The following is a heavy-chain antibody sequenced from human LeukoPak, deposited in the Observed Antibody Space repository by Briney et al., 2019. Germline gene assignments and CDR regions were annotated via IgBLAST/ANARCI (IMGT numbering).Heavy chain of an antibody. D-gene: IGHD5-24*01. CDR3: ASSVEMATITLDY. J-gene: IGHJ4*02. CDR2: IYYSGST. V-gene: IGHV4-31*03. CDR1: GGSISSGGYY. Sequence: PSETLSLTCTVSGGSISSGGYYWSWFRQHPGKGLEWIGYIYYSGSTYYNPSLKSRVTISVDTSKNQFSLKLSSVTAADTAVYYCASSVEMATITLDYWGQGTLVTVSS.